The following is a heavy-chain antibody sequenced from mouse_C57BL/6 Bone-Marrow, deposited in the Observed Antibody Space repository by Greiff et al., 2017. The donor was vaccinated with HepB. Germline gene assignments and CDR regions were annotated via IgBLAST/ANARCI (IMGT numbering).Heavy chain of an antibody. CDR1: GYTFTDYN. Sequence: EVQLQQSGPELVKPGASVKIPCKASGYTFTDYNMDWVTQSHGKSLEWIGDINPNNGGTIYNQKFKGKATLTVDKSSSTAYMELRSLTSEDTAVYYCARELDYDYDDEGPNWGQGTSVTVSS. CDR3: ARELDYDYDDEGPN. D-gene: IGHD2-4*01. CDR2: INPNNGGT. V-gene: IGHV1-18*01. J-gene: IGHJ4*01.